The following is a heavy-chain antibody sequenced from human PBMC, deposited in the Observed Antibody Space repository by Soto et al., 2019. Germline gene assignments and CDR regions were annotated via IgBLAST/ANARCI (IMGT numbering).Heavy chain of an antibody. CDR2: ISTYNGDT. Sequence: QVQLVQSGAEVKKPGASVKVSCKASGYTFTTYDISWVRQAPGQGLEWMGRISTYNGDTNYPQSLQGRLTMTTDTSTNTAYMDLKSLRSDDTAVYYCARDPYNVLMVNAPNLYGMDVWGQGTTVTVSS. CDR3: ARDPYNVLMVNAPNLYGMDV. V-gene: IGHV1-18*01. CDR1: GYTFTTYD. J-gene: IGHJ6*02. D-gene: IGHD2-8*01.